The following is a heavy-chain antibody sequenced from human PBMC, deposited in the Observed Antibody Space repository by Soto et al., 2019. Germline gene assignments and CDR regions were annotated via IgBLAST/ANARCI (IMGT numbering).Heavy chain of an antibody. Sequence: GGSLRLSCAASGFTFSSYGMHWVRQAPGKGLEWVAVIWYDGSNKYYADSVKGRFTISRDNSKNTLYLQMNSLRAEDTAVYYCARAPGERDYGDFQHWGQGTLVTVSS. CDR2: IWYDGSNK. CDR1: GFTFSSYG. V-gene: IGHV3-33*01. J-gene: IGHJ1*01. D-gene: IGHD4-17*01. CDR3: ARAPGERDYGDFQH.